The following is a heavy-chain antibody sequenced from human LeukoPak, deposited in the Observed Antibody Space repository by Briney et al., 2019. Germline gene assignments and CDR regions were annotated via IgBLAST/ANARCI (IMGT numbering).Heavy chain of an antibody. V-gene: IGHV3-74*01. CDR3: ARRGYSYGGAFDY. CDR2: INSDGSST. CDR1: GFTFSSYW. Sequence: GGSLRLSCAASGFTFSSYWMHWVRQAPGKGLVWVSRINSDGSSTSYADSVKGRFTISRDNAKNTLYLQMNSLRAEDTAVYYCARRGYSYGGAFDYWGQGTLVTVSS. D-gene: IGHD5-18*01. J-gene: IGHJ4*02.